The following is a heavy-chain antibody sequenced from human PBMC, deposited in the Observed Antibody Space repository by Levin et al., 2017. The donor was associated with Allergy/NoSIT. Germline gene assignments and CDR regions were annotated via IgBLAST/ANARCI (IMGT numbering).Heavy chain of an antibody. CDR2: IYHSGST. Sequence: SETLSLTCAVSGYSISSGYYWGWIRQPPGKGLEWIGSIYHSGSTYYNPSLKSRVTISVDTSKNQFSLKLSSVTAADTAVYYCAREVIYSGSYDYYYYYGMDVWGQGTTVTVSS. J-gene: IGHJ6*02. V-gene: IGHV4-38-2*02. CDR3: AREVIYSGSYDYYYYYGMDV. CDR1: GYSISSGYY. D-gene: IGHD1-26*01.